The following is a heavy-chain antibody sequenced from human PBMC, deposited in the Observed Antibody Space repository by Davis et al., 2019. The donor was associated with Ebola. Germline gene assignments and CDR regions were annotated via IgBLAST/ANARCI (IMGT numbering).Heavy chain of an antibody. CDR2: INRSGST. D-gene: IGHD6-6*01. V-gene: IGHV4-34*01. CDR1: GGSFSGYY. CDR3: ARGRDSSSFYYGMDV. Sequence: MPSETLSLTCAVYGGSFSGYYWSWIRQPPGKGLEWVGEINRSGSTTYNPSLKSRVTISVDTSQTQFSLKLSSVTAADTAVYYCARGRDSSSFYYGMDVWGQGTTVTVSS. J-gene: IGHJ6*02.